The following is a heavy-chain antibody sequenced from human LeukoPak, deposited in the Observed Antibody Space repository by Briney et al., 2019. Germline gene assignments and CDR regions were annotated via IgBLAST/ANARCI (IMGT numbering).Heavy chain of an antibody. D-gene: IGHD4-11*01. CDR3: TILNYSNFSWYFDY. V-gene: IGHV3-49*04. CDR1: GFTFGDYA. J-gene: IGHJ4*02. Sequence: GGSLRLSCTASGFTFGDYAMSWVRQAPGKGREGVGVLRSKAYGGTTEYAASVKGRFTISRDDSKSIAYLQMNSLKTEDTAVYYCTILNYSNFSWYFDYWGQGTLVTVSS. CDR2: LRSKAYGGTT.